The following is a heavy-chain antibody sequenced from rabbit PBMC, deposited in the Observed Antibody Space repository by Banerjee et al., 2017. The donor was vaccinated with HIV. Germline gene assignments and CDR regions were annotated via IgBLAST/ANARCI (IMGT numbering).Heavy chain of an antibody. CDR3: ARYISGSGYYGL. Sequence: QSLEESGGDLVKPGGSLTLTCTASGFSFNDNYWICWVRQAPVTGLEWIACINAADDSKICYASWAKGRFTISKTSSTTVTLQMTSLTDADTATYFCARYISGSGYYGLWGPGTLVTVS. CDR1: GFSFNDNYW. D-gene: IGHD1-1*01. V-gene: IGHV1S40*01. CDR2: INAADDSKI. J-gene: IGHJ4*01.